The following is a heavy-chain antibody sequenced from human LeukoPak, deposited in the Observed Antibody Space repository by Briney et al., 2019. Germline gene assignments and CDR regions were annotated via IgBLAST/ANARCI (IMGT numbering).Heavy chain of an antibody. CDR1: GFTSSTYT. J-gene: IGHJ3*02. CDR2: ISSSSSYI. CDR3: ARASLLYCSSTSCYTAAFDI. V-gene: IGHV3-21*01. D-gene: IGHD2-2*02. Sequence: KSGGSLRLSCAASGFTSSTYTMNWVRQAPGKGLEWVSSISSSSSYIYYADSVKGRFTISRDNAKNSLYLQMNSLRAEDRAVYYCARASLLYCSSTSCYTAAFDIWGQGTMVTVSS.